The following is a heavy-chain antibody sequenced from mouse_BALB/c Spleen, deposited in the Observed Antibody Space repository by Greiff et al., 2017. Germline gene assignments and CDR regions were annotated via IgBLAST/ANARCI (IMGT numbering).Heavy chain of an antibody. V-gene: IGHV7-3*02. CDR3: ARERYDGAWFAY. D-gene: IGHD2-14*01. CDR1: GFTFTDYY. J-gene: IGHJ3*01. Sequence: EVQVVESGGGLVQPGGSLRLSCATSGFTFTDYYMSWVRQPPGKALEWLGFIRNKANGYTTEYSASVKGRFTISRDNSQSILYLQMNTLRAEDSATYYCARERYDGAWFAYWGQGTLVTVSA. CDR2: IRNKANGYTT.